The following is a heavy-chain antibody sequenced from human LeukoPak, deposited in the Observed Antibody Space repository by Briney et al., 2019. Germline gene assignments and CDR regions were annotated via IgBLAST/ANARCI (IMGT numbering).Heavy chain of an antibody. D-gene: IGHD3-22*01. J-gene: IGHJ3*02. V-gene: IGHV1-46*01. CDR2: INPSGGST. CDR3: ARVRGPLEDSDAFDI. CDR1: GYTFTSYY. Sequence: GASVKVSCKASGYTFTSYYMHWVRQAPGQGLEWMGIINPSGGSTSYAQKFQGRVTMTRDTSTSSVYMELSSLRSEDTAVYYCARVRGPLEDSDAFDIWGQGTMVIVSS.